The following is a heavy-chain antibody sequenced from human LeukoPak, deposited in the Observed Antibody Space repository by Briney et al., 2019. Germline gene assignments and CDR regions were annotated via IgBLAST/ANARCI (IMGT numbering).Heavy chain of an antibody. CDR1: GFTFSTYS. Sequence: GGSLRLSCAASGFTFSTYSMNWVRQAPGKGLEWVSSISSSSSYIYYADSVKGRFTISRDNAQNSLYLQMNSLRVDDTTIYYCARAGGPPHYYYYYMDVWGNGTTVTVSS. D-gene: IGHD2-15*01. J-gene: IGHJ6*03. V-gene: IGHV3-21*03. CDR3: ARAGGPPHYYYYYMDV. CDR2: ISSSSSYI.